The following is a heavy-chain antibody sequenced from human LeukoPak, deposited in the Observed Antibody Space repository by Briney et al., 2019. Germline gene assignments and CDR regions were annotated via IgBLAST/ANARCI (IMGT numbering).Heavy chain of an antibody. J-gene: IGHJ4*02. D-gene: IGHD3-16*01. CDR2: IYSGGST. CDR3: ARDATFLAGRGADY. V-gene: IGHV3-66*01. CDR1: VFTVISNY. Sequence: PGGSLRLSCAAYVFTVISNYITRVRQAPGKGLEWVSVIYSGGSTHYADSVKGRFIISRDNSKNTVYLQMNSLRAEDTAVYYCARDATFLAGRGADYWGQGSLVTVSS.